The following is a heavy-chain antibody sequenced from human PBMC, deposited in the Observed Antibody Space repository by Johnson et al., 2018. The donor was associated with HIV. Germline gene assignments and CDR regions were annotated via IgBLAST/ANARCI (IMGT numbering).Heavy chain of an antibody. V-gene: IGHV3-9*01. D-gene: IGHD3-22*01. CDR3: AKDREGIVVVASFFDI. CDR1: GFTVSSNY. CDR2: ISWNSGTI. Sequence: VQLVESGGGLVQPGGSLRLSCAASGFTVSSNYMSWVRQAPGKGLEWVSGISWNSGTIGYADSVKGRFTISRDNAKNSLYLQMNSLRAEDTALYYCAKDREGIVVVASFFDIWGQGTMVTVSS. J-gene: IGHJ3*02.